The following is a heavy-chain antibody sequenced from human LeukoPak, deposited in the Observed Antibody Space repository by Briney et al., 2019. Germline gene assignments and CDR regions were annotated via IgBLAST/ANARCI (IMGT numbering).Heavy chain of an antibody. V-gene: IGHV1-2*02. CDR2: INPSSGGT. CDR1: GYTFTGYY. D-gene: IGHD3-10*01. Sequence: WASVKVSCKASGYTFTGYYLHWVRQAPGQGLEWMGWINPSSGGTKYAQKFQGRVTMTRDTSISTVYMELRRLRSDDTAVYYCARQGRFGSGSPDGYFFDYWGQGTLVTVSS. CDR3: ARQGRFGSGSPDGYFFDY. J-gene: IGHJ4*02.